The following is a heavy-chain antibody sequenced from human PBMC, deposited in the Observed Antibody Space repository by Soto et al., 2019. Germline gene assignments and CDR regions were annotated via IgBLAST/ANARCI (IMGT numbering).Heavy chain of an antibody. J-gene: IGHJ6*02. Sequence: QVQLVQSGAEVKKPGASVKVSCKASGYTFTSYYMHWVRQAPGQGLEWMGIINPSGGSTSYAQKFKGRVKMTRDTPPSTVDMELSSLRAEDTAVYYCARDLRAARPGDGMDVWGQGTTVTVSS. CDR2: INPSGGST. V-gene: IGHV1-46*01. D-gene: IGHD6-6*01. CDR3: ARDLRAARPGDGMDV. CDR1: GYTFTSYY.